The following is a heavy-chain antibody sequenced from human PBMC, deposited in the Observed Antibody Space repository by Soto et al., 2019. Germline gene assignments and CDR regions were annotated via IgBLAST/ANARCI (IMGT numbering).Heavy chain of an antibody. CDR2: IYYSGST. Sequence: SETLSLTCTVSGGSISSSSYYWGWIRQPPGKGLEWIGSIYYSGSTYYNPSLKSRVTISVDTSKNQFSLKLGSVTAADTAVYYCARLAGGCSGGSCHLPIYYYYYYMDVWGKGTTVTVSS. CDR1: GGSISSSSYY. D-gene: IGHD2-15*01. CDR3: ARLAGGCSGGSCHLPIYYYYYYMDV. V-gene: IGHV4-39*01. J-gene: IGHJ6*03.